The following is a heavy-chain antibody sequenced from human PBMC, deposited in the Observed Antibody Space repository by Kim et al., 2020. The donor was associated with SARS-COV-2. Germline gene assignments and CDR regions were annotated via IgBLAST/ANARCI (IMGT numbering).Heavy chain of an antibody. D-gene: IGHD3-10*01. J-gene: IGHJ3*02. Sequence: DSVKGRFTISRDNAKNSLYLQMNSLRAEDTAVYYCARHMVRGVIIDAFDIWGQGTMVTVSS. CDR3: ARHMVRGVIIDAFDI. V-gene: IGHV3-48*03.